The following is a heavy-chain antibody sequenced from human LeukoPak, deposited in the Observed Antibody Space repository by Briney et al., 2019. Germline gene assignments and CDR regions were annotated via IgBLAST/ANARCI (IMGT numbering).Heavy chain of an antibody. CDR1: GYTFTSYH. CDR3: ARPRSMTTPLPDAFDI. J-gene: IGHJ3*02. D-gene: IGHD4-17*01. V-gene: IGHV1-46*01. Sequence: VASVKVSCKASGYTFTSYHMHWVRQAPGQGLEWMGIINPSGGSTSYAQKFQGRVTMTRDMSTSTVHMELSSLRSDDTAVYYCARPRSMTTPLPDAFDIWGQGTMVTVSS. CDR2: INPSGGST.